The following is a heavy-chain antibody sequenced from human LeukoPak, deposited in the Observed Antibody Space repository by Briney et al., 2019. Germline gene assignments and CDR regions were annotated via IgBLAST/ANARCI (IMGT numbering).Heavy chain of an antibody. CDR3: ATTSATYYDFWSENYYFDY. Sequence: PETLSLTCTVSGGSISSYYWSWIRQPPGKGLEWIGYIYYSGSTNYNRSLKSRVTISVDTSKNQFSLKLSSVTAADTPVYYCATTSATYYDFWSENYYFDYWGQGTLVTVSS. CDR2: IYYSGST. CDR1: GGSISSYY. D-gene: IGHD3-3*01. J-gene: IGHJ4*02. V-gene: IGHV4-59*01.